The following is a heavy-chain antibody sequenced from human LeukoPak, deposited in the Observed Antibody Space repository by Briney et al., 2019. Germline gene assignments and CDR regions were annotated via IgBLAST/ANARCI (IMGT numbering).Heavy chain of an antibody. J-gene: IGHJ4*02. D-gene: IGHD1-26*01. CDR2: IIPILGIA. CDR1: GYTFTGYY. CDR3: ARDVRAYSGPADWYYFDY. V-gene: IGHV1-18*04. Sequence: ASVKVSCKASGYTFTGYYMHWVRQAPGQGLEWMGRIIPILGIANYAQKLQGRVTMTTDTSTSTAYMELRSLRSDDTAVCYCARDVRAYSGPADWYYFDYWGQGTLVTVSS.